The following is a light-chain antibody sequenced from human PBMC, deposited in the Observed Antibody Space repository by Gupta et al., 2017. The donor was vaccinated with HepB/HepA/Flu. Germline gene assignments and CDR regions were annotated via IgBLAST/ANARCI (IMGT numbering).Light chain of an antibody. CDR3: QVWHNGGDVF. CDR2: YDS. CDR1: SIGSKR. J-gene: IGLJ2*01. V-gene: IGLV3-21*04. Sequence: SYELTQSPSVSVAPGQTAKITCGGDSIGSKRVHWYQQKAGQAPVLVMYYDSDRPSGIPERFSGSNPGNTATLTISRVEAGDEADYYGQVWHNGGDVFFGGGTKLTVL.